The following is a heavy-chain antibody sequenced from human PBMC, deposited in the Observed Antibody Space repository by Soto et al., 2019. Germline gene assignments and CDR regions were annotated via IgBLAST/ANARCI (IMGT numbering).Heavy chain of an antibody. D-gene: IGHD6-6*01. J-gene: IGHJ4*02. V-gene: IGHV3-23*01. CDR3: AKNWDTTFSSSSH. CDR1: GFTFSTYA. Sequence: EVQLLESGGGLVQPGGSLRLSCAASGFTFSTYAMTWVRQAPGKGLEWVSAISDSGGSIYYADSVKGRFTISRDKSKNTLYLQMNRLRAEDTAVYYCAKNWDTTFSSSSHWGQGTLVTVSS. CDR2: ISDSGGSI.